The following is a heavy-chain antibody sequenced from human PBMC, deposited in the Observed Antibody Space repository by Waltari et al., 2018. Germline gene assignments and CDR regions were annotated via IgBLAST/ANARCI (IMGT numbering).Heavy chain of an antibody. CDR1: GYTFTSYY. V-gene: IGHV1-46*01. CDR2: INPSGGST. Sequence: QVQLVQSGAEVKKPGASVKVSCKASGYTFTSYYMHWVRQAPGQGLEWMGIINPSGGSTSYAQKFRGSVTMTGDTSTSTVCMELSRLGSEYTAVYYCARSYCGGGCCGRFPYPWGQGTLVTVSS. CDR3: ARSYCGGGCCGRFPYP. J-gene: IGHJ5*02. D-gene: IGHD2-21*01.